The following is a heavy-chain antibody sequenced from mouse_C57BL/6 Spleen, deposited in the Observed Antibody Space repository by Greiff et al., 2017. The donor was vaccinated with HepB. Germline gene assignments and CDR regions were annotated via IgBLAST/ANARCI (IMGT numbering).Heavy chain of an antibody. Sequence: QVTLKVCGPGILQSSQTLSLTCSFSGFSLSTSGMGVSWIRQPSGKGLEWLAHIYWDDDKRYNPSLKSRLTISKDTSRNQVFLKITSVDTADTATYYCARRAITTVVEDAMDYWGQGTSVTVSS. CDR3: ARRAITTVVEDAMDY. V-gene: IGHV8-12*01. J-gene: IGHJ4*01. D-gene: IGHD1-1*01. CDR2: IYWDDDK. CDR1: GFSLSTSGMG.